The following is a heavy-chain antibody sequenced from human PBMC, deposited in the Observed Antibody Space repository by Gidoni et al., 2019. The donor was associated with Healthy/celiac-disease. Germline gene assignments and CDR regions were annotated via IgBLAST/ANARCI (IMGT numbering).Heavy chain of an antibody. V-gene: IGHV3-13*01. CDR3: ARGLLRYFDWSTAFDI. Sequence: EVQLVESGGGVVQPGGSLRLSCAASGFTFSSYDMHWVRQATGKGLEWVSAIGTAGDTYYPGSVKGRFTISRENAKNSLYLQMNSLRAGDTAVYYCARGLLRYFDWSTAFDIWGQGTMVTVSS. J-gene: IGHJ3*02. D-gene: IGHD3-9*01. CDR2: IGTAGDT. CDR1: GFTFSSYD.